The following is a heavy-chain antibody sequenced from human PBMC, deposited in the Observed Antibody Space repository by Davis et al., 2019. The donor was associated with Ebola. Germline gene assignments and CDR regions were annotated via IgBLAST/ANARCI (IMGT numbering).Heavy chain of an antibody. J-gene: IGHJ4*02. D-gene: IGHD2-15*01. V-gene: IGHV1-69*13. Sequence: SVKVSCKAVGDTLTSYAMTWVRQAPGQGLEWMGGIIPVFRTASYAQKFQGRVTITADESTRTAYMELNGLRSEDTAVYYCAHLGPQRYCSRGGCHGYLDYWGQGTLVTVFS. CDR2: IIPVFRTA. CDR1: GDTLTSYA. CDR3: AHLGPQRYCSRGGCHGYLDY.